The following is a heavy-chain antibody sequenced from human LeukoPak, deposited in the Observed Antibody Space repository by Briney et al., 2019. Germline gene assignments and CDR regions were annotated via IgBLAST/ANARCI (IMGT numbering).Heavy chain of an antibody. CDR1: GFTFSDYY. CDR2: ISSSSSYT. Sequence: KSGGSLRLSCAATGFTFSDYYMSWIRQAPGKGLEWVSYISSSSSYTKYADSVKGRFTISRDNAKNSLYLQMNGLRADDTAVYYCARDHFSGAVAGTGYWGQGTLVTVSS. V-gene: IGHV3-11*05. J-gene: IGHJ4*02. D-gene: IGHD6-19*01. CDR3: ARDHFSGAVAGTGY.